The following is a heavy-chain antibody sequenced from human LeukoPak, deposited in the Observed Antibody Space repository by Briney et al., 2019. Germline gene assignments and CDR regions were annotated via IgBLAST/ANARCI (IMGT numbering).Heavy chain of an antibody. CDR1: GGSISSGDYY. D-gene: IGHD5-24*01. J-gene: IGHJ4*02. V-gene: IGHV4-30-4*01. Sequence: SQTLSLTCTVSGGSISSGDYYWSWILQPPGKGLEWIGYIYYSGSTYYNPSLKSRVTISVDTSKNQFSLKLSSVTAADTAVYCCARIRRDGYNYDYWGQGTLVTVSS. CDR3: ARIRRDGYNYDY. CDR2: IYYSGST.